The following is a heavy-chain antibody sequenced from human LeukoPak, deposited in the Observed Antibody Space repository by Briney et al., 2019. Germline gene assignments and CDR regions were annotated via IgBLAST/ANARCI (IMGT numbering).Heavy chain of an antibody. J-gene: IGHJ4*02. V-gene: IGHV4-34*01. Sequence: SETLSPTCAVYGGSFSGYYWSWIRQPPGKGLEWIGEINHSGSTNYNPSLKSRLTISVDTSKNQFSLKLSSVTAADTAVYYCARGQSSGWTDDYWGQGTLVTVSS. D-gene: IGHD6-19*01. CDR3: ARGQSSGWTDDY. CDR1: GGSFSGYY. CDR2: INHSGST.